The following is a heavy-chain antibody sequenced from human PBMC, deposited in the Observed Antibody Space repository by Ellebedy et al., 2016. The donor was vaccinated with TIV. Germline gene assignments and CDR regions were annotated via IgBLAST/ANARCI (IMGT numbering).Heavy chain of an antibody. J-gene: IGHJ4*02. CDR3: ARDPYSSGWSAIGYFDL. V-gene: IGHV3-30*03. CDR1: GFTVSNNY. Sequence: PGGSLRLSCAASGFTVSNNYMSWVRQAPGKGLEWVAVTSFDGKNKHYADPVKGRFTISRDNSQNTLYLHMHSLRDEDTAVYYCARDPYSSGWSAIGYFDLWGQGALVTVSS. CDR2: TSFDGKNK. D-gene: IGHD6-19*01.